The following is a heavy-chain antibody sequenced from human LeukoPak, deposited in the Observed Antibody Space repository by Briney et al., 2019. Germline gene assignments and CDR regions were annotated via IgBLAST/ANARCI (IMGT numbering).Heavy chain of an antibody. CDR1: GYTFTSYS. Sequence: GASVKVSCKASGYTFTSYSMHWVRQAPGQGLEWMGVINPTGGSTRYAQKFQGRVTVTRDTSTSTVYLELRSLRSEDTAVYYCARGGVRYCSSTSCYTVGPYYFDYWGQGTLVTVSS. D-gene: IGHD2-2*02. CDR2: INPTGGST. V-gene: IGHV1-46*01. CDR3: ARGGVRYCSSTSCYTVGPYYFDY. J-gene: IGHJ4*02.